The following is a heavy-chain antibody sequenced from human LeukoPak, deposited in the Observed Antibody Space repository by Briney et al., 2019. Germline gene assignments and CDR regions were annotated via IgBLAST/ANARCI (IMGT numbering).Heavy chain of an antibody. V-gene: IGHV3-30*02. J-gene: IGHJ4*02. CDR1: GFTFSSYG. D-gene: IGHD4-17*01. CDR2: IRYDGSNK. CDR3: ARTYGDYVYILGY. Sequence: GGSLRLSCAASGFTFSSYGMRWVRQAPGKGLEWVSFIRYDGSNKYYADSVKGRFTLSRDNSKNTLYLQMNSLRAEDTAVYYCARTYGDYVYILGYWGQGTLVTVSS.